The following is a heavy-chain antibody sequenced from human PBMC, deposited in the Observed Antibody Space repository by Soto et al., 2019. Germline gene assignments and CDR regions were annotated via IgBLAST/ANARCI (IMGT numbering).Heavy chain of an antibody. V-gene: IGHV1-18*01. CDR3: ARCSSDYSDDGLKLKY. CDR1: GYTFTGYA. CDR2: ISAYSGHT. Sequence: QVQLVQSGAEVKRPGASVKVSCKASGYTFTGYAFSWVRQAPGQGLEWMGWISAYSGHTVYSQKFQDRVTMTTDPSTTTTYLEVRILCSDDTAVYYCARCSSDYSDDGLKLKYWGQGTLVTVS. J-gene: IGHJ1*01. D-gene: IGHD4-17*01.